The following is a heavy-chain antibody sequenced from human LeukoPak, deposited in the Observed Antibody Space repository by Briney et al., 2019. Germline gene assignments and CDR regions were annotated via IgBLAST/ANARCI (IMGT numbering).Heavy chain of an antibody. Sequence: PGGSLRLSCAASGFTFSSYAMHWVRQAPGKGLEWVAVISYDGSNKYYADSVKGRFTISRDNSKNTLYLQMNSLRAEDTAVYYCAREQWLVWFDYWGQGTLVTVSS. V-gene: IGHV3-30*04. CDR3: AREQWLVWFDY. CDR1: GFTFSSYA. J-gene: IGHJ4*02. D-gene: IGHD6-19*01. CDR2: ISYDGSNK.